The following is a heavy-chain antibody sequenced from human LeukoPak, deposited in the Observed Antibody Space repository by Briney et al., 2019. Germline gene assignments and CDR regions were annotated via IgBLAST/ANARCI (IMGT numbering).Heavy chain of an antibody. CDR1: GYSLTSYG. Sequence: ASVKVSCKASGYSLTSYGLNWVRQAPGQGLEWMGWISAYNGNTNYAQKLQGRVTMTTDTSTSTAYMELRSLRSDDTAVYYCARAGIMITFGGVIVMHDAFDIWGQGTMVTVSS. CDR2: ISAYNGNT. J-gene: IGHJ3*02. V-gene: IGHV1-18*01. D-gene: IGHD3-16*02. CDR3: ARAGIMITFGGVIVMHDAFDI.